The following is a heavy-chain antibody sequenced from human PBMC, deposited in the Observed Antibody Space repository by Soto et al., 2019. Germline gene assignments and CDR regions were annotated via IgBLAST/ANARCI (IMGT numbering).Heavy chain of an antibody. CDR2: ISYSGST. D-gene: IGHD3-10*01. Sequence: SETLSLTCSVSGASITTYYWSWIRQPPGKGLEWMGSISYSGSTKYNPSLESRVMISLDTSKNQFSLRLTSVTAADTAPSYCARTWASPGLFGPWGQGALVTVSS. CDR3: ARTWASPGLFGP. CDR1: GASITTYY. V-gene: IGHV4-59*01. J-gene: IGHJ5*02.